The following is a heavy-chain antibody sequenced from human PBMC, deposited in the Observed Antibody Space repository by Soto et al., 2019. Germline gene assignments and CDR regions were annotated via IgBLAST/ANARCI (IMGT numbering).Heavy chain of an antibody. J-gene: IGHJ1*01. D-gene: IGHD2-15*01. CDR3: AKDRGYCSGGSCYSAEYFRH. Sequence: QVQLVESGGGVVQPGRSLRLSCAASGFTFSSYGMHWVRQAPGKGLEWVAVISYDGSNKYYADSVKGRFTISRDNSKNTLYLQMNSLRAEDTAVYYCAKDRGYCSGGSCYSAEYFRHWGQGTLVTVSS. CDR2: ISYDGSNK. CDR1: GFTFSSYG. V-gene: IGHV3-30*18.